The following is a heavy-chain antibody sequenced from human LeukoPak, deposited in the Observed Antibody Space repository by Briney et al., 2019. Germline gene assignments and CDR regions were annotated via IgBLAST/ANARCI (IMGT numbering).Heavy chain of an antibody. CDR3: AVGGYEILTGDKVDY. D-gene: IGHD3-9*01. Sequence: SETLSLTCTVSGGSISSYYWSWIRQPPGKGLEWIGYIYYSGSTNYNPSLKSRVTISVDTSKNQFSLKLSSVTVADTAVYYCAVGGYEILTGDKVDYWGQGTLVTVPS. J-gene: IGHJ4*02. CDR1: GGSISSYY. V-gene: IGHV4-59*08. CDR2: IYYSGST.